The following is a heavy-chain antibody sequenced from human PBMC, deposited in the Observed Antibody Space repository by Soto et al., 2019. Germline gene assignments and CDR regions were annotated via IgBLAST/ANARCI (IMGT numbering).Heavy chain of an antibody. CDR2: ISGSGGST. CDR1: GSTFSSYP. CDR3: AKDVTIFGGGWYYYMDV. Sequence: GGSLRLSCVASGSTFSSYPMSWVRQAPGKGLEWVAAISGSGGSTNYADSVKGRFTISRDNSKNTLYLQMNSLRAEDTAVYYCAKDVTIFGGGWYYYMDVWGKGTTVTVSS. V-gene: IGHV3-23*01. D-gene: IGHD3-3*01. J-gene: IGHJ6*03.